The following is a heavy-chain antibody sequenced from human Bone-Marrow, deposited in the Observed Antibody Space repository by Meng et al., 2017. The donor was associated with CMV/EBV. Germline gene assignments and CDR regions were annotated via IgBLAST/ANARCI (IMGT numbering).Heavy chain of an antibody. D-gene: IGHD1-26*01. V-gene: IGHV1-2*02. CDR3: ARVGIVGATDV. J-gene: IGHJ6*02. Sequence: ASVKVSCKASGYTFTGYYMHWVRQAPGQGLEWMGWINPNSGGTNYAQKFQGRVTMTTDTSTSTAYMELRSPRSDDTAVYYCARVGIVGATDVWGQGTTVTVSS. CDR2: INPNSGGT. CDR1: GYTFTGYY.